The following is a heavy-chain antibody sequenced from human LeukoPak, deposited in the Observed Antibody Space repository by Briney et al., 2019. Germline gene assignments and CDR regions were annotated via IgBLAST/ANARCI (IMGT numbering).Heavy chain of an antibody. J-gene: IGHJ5*02. D-gene: IGHD5-24*01. CDR3: ARASDPWLQLT. CDR2: IKQDGSEK. Sequence: SGGSLRLSCAASGFTFSNYWMIWVRQAPGKGLEWVGNIKQDGSEKRYADSVRGRFTISRDNAQTSPYLQMNSLRAEDTAVYYCARASDPWLQLTWGQGTLVTVSS. CDR1: GFTFSNYW. V-gene: IGHV3-7*05.